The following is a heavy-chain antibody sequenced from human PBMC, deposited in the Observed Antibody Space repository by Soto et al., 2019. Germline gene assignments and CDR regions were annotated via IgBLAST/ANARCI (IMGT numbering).Heavy chain of an antibody. CDR2: IDPSQSYT. CDR3: SRDYYGSGSYSSYYYYGMDV. V-gene: IGHV5-10-1*01. D-gene: IGHD3-10*01. Sequence: GESLKISCNGSRYSFTSYWISGVRQMPWKGMEWMVRIDPSQSYTNYSPTFQGHGTISAAKSIRTACLQWSSLKASDTVMYYCSRDYYGSGSYSSYYYYGMDVWGQGTTVTVSS. CDR1: RYSFTSYW. J-gene: IGHJ6*02.